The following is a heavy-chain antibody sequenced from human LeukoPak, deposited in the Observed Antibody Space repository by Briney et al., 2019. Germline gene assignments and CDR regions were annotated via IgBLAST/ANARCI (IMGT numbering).Heavy chain of an antibody. J-gene: IGHJ6*04. CDR2: IIPIFGTA. V-gene: IGHV1-69*05. CDR3: ARGTSGYSGYDLLDV. CDR1: GGTFSSYA. Sequence: ASVKVSCKASGGTFSSYAISWVRQAPGKGLEWMGGIIPIFGTANYAQKFQGRVTITTDESTSTAYMELSSLRSEDTAVYYCARGTSGYSGYDLLDVWGKGTTVTVSS. D-gene: IGHD5-12*01.